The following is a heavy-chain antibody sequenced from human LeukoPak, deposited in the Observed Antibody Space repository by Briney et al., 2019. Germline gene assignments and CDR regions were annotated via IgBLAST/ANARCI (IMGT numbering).Heavy chain of an antibody. J-gene: IGHJ4*02. V-gene: IGHV1-2*06. CDR2: INPNSGGT. D-gene: IGHD3-16*01. CDR3: ARGKRGQQSFDY. CDR1: GYTFTGYY. Sequence: AASVKVSCKASGYTFTGYYMQWVRQAPGQGLEWMGRINPNSGGTNYAQKFQGRVTMTRDTSISTAYMELSRLRSDDTAVYYCARGKRGQQSFDYWGQGTLVTVSS.